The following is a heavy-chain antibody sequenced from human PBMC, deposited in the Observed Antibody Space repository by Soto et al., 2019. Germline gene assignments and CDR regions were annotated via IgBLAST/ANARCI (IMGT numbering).Heavy chain of an antibody. V-gene: IGHV3-21*01. CDR3: ARDRGTTVTYTYYYYGMDV. Sequence: GGSLRLSCAASGFTFSSFSMNWVRQAPAKGLEWVSSISSSSYIYYADSVKGRFTISRDNAKNSLYLQMNSLRAEDTAVYYCARDRGTTVTYTYYYYGMDVWGQGTTVTVSS. CDR2: ISSSSYI. CDR1: GFTFSSFS. D-gene: IGHD4-17*01. J-gene: IGHJ6*02.